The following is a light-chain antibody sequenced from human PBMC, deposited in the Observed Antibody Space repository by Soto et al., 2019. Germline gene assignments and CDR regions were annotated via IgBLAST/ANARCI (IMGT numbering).Light chain of an antibody. CDR3: GAWDDSLNVYV. CDR1: SSNLAYNS. CDR2: DDN. J-gene: IGLJ1*01. Sequence: QSVLTQPPSVSAAPGQDVNISCSGSSSNLAYNSLSWYQQLPGTAPKLLIYDDNKRPSGIPARFSGSKSGTSATLGITGLETGDEADYYCGAWDDSLNVYVFGSGTKVTVL. V-gene: IGLV1-51*01.